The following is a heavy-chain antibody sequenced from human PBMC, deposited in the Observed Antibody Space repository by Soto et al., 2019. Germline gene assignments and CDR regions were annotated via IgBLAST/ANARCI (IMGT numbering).Heavy chain of an antibody. CDR1: GFNVSSNY. V-gene: IGHV3-53*05. D-gene: IGHD2-21*02. J-gene: IGHJ3*02. Sequence: GGSLRLSCAASGFNVSSNYMSWVRQAPGKGLEWLSVIYSGGSTYYAESVKGRFTISRDNSKNTLNLQMNSLRAEDTAVYYCAREVIVVVTAPAFDIWGQGTMVTVSS. CDR3: AREVIVVVTAPAFDI. CDR2: IYSGGST.